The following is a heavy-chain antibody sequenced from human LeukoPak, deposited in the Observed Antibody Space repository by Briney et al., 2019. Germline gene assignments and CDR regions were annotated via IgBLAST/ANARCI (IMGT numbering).Heavy chain of an antibody. D-gene: IGHD6-19*01. CDR1: GFTFSSYA. Sequence: GSLRLSCAASGFTFSSYAMSWVRQAPGKGLEGVSAISGSGGSTYYADSVKGRFTISRDNSKNTLYLQMNSLRAEDTAVYYCASHPAVAGKYYFDYWGQGTLVTVSS. CDR3: ASHPAVAGKYYFDY. J-gene: IGHJ4*02. CDR2: ISGSGGST. V-gene: IGHV3-23*01.